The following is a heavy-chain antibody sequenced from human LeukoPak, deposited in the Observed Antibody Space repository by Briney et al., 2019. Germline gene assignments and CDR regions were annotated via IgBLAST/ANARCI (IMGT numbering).Heavy chain of an antibody. D-gene: IGHD3-22*01. CDR3: TRDGPRSSGYPDT. CDR2: IYYDGST. Sequence: SETLSLTCTVSGGSIYIINYYWGWIRQPPGKGLEWIGNIYYDGSTYYNPSLKSRVTISLDTSKNQFSLKLTSMTAADTAVYYCTRDGPRSSGYPDTWGQGTRVTVSS. J-gene: IGHJ5*02. V-gene: IGHV4-39*07. CDR1: GGSIYIINYY.